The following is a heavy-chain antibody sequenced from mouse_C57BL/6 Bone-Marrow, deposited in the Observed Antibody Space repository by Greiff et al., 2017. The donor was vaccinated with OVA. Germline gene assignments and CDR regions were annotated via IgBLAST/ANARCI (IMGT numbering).Heavy chain of an antibody. CDR3: ARAGYVWYFDV. CDR2: INYDGSST. V-gene: IGHV5-16*01. Sequence: EVQVVESEGGLAQPGSSMKLSCTASGFTFSDYYMAWVRQVPEKGLEWVANINYDGSSTYYLDSLTGRFIISRDNAKNILYLQMSRLKSEDTATYYCARAGYVWYFDVWGTGTTVTVSS. CDR1: GFTFSDYY. J-gene: IGHJ1*03. D-gene: IGHD3-1*01.